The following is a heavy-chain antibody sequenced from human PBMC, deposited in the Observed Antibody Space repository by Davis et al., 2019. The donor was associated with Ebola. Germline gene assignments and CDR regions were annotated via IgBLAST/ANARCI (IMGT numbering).Heavy chain of an antibody. CDR1: GFTFSNYA. CDR3: ARAPKDYYYYMDV. V-gene: IGHV3-30-3*01. J-gene: IGHJ6*03. CDR2: ISYDGSNN. Sequence: PGGSLRLSCAASGFTFSNYAMHWVRQAPGKGLEWVAVISYDGSNNYYADSVKGRFTISRDNSKNTLYLQMNSLRAEDTAVYYCARAPKDYYYYMDVWGKGTTVTVSS.